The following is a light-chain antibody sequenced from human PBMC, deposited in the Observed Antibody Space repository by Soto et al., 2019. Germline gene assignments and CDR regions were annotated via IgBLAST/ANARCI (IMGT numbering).Light chain of an antibody. CDR1: SSDVGGYHY. CDR2: DVS. J-gene: IGLJ2*01. CDR3: CSYAGSYILV. Sequence: QSALTQPRSVSGSPGQSVTISCTGTSSDVGGYHYVSWYQQHPGKAPKLMIYDVSKRPSGVPDRFSGSKSGNTASLTISGLQAEDEGDYYCCSYAGSYILVFGGGAKLTVL. V-gene: IGLV2-11*01.